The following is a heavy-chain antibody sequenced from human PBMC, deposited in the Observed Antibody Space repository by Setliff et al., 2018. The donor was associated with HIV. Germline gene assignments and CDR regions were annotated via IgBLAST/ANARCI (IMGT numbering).Heavy chain of an antibody. D-gene: IGHD4-4*01. CDR2: INPNSGGT. CDR3: ARERTTLTPHGLGYMDV. CDR1: GYTFPTYA. V-gene: IGHV1-18*01. Sequence: ASVKVSCKASGYTFPTYAITWVRQAPGQGLEWMGWINPNSGGTNYAQKFQGRVTMTRDTSTSTVYMELTNLRSEDTAVYYCARERTTLTPHGLGYMDVWGKGTTVTVSS. J-gene: IGHJ6*03.